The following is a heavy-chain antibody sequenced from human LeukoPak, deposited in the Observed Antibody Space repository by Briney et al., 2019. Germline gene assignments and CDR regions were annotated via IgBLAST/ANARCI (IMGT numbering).Heavy chain of an antibody. D-gene: IGHD3-10*01. CDR3: ASGLGRAIYYGSGRADY. Sequence: GGPLRLSCAASGFTFSSYWMSWVRQAPGKGLEWVANIKQDGSEKYYVDSVKGRFTISRDNPKNSLYLQMNNLRAEDTAVYYCASGLGRAIYYGSGRADYWGQGTLVTVSS. CDR2: IKQDGSEK. CDR1: GFTFSSYW. V-gene: IGHV3-7*01. J-gene: IGHJ4*02.